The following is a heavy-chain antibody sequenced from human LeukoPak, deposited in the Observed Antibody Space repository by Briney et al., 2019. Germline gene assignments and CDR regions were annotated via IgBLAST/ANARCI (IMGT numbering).Heavy chain of an antibody. Sequence: SETLSLTCTVSGGSISSYYWSWIRQPAGKGLEWIGRIYTSGTTYYNPSLKSRVTISTDTSKNNFSLKLTSVTAADTAIYYCTRDLGNWLIDYWGQGTLVTVSS. CDR1: GGSISSYY. CDR2: IYTSGTT. J-gene: IGHJ4*02. CDR3: TRDLGNWLIDY. D-gene: IGHD4-23*01. V-gene: IGHV4-4*07.